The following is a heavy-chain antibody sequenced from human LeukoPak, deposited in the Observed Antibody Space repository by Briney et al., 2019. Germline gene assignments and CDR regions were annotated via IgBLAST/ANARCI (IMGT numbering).Heavy chain of an antibody. CDR1: GYTFTNYG. J-gene: IGHJ6*03. CDR2: IIPIFGTA. CDR3: ARSRIPRDYYYYMDV. V-gene: IGHV1-69*13. D-gene: IGHD2-15*01. Sequence: GASVKVSCKASGYTFTNYGISWVRQAPGQGLEWMGGIIPIFGTANYAQKFQGRVTITADESTSTAYMELSSLRSEDTAVYYCARSRIPRDYYYYMDVWGKGTTVTVSS.